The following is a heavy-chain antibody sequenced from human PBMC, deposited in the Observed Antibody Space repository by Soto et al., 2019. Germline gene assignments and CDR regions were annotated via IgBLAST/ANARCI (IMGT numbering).Heavy chain of an antibody. CDR1: GYSFTTNW. V-gene: IGHV5-51*01. J-gene: IGHJ4*02. CDR2: IYPGDSDT. Sequence: GESLKISCKGSGYSFTTNWIGWVRQMPGKGLEWMGIIYPGDSDTRYSASFQGQVTISADKSISTAYLQWSSLKASDSAMYYCARLRMFNWKYLGAYWGQGTLVTVS. CDR3: ARLRMFNWKYLGAY. D-gene: IGHD1-7*01.